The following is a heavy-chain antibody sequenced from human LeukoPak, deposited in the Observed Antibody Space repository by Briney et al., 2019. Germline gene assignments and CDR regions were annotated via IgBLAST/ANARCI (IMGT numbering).Heavy chain of an antibody. D-gene: IGHD3-22*01. CDR3: ARGSSGSYLGAFDI. Sequence: GGSLRLSCAASGFTFISYWMTWVRQAPGKGLEWVANIKQEGSEIYYVDSVKSPFTISRDKAKSSLYLQMNSLRAEDTAVYYCARGSSGSYLGAFDIWGQGTMVTVSS. CDR2: IKQEGSEI. J-gene: IGHJ3*02. V-gene: IGHV3-7*04. CDR1: GFTFISYW.